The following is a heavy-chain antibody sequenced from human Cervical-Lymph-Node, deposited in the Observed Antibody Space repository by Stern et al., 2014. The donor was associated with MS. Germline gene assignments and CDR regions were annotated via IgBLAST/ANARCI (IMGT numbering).Heavy chain of an antibody. CDR2: IDWDDGK. CDR3: AQINLSHYYAMDV. V-gene: IGHV2-70*15. J-gene: IGHJ6*02. CDR1: GSSLTSRGMC. Sequence: QITLKESGPALVKPTQTLTLTCIVSGSSLTSRGMCVNWIRPSPGRALEWLPRIDWDDGKYYSPSLKSRSSISRDTSKNQVVLTVTDMDPVDTGTYYCAQINLSHYYAMDVWGQGTAVTVSS.